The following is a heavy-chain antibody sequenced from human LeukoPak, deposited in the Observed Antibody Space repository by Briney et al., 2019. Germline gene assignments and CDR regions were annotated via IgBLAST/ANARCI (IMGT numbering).Heavy chain of an antibody. Sequence: SETLSLTCTVSGGSISSGSYYWSWIRQPPGKGLEWIGEINHSGSTNYNPSLKSRVTIAVDTSKNQFSLKLSSVTAADTAMYYCASAPEATRPRYFDSWGQGTLVTVSS. V-gene: IGHV4-39*07. CDR2: INHSGST. D-gene: IGHD1-26*01. CDR1: GGSISSGSYY. J-gene: IGHJ4*02. CDR3: ASAPEATRPRYFDS.